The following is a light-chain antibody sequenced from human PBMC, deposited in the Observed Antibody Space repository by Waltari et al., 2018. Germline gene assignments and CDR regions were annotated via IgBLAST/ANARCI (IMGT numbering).Light chain of an antibody. CDR1: SSNIGNQY. J-gene: IGLJ2*01. CDR2: ENN. Sequence: QSVLTQPPSVSAAPGQKVTISCSGSSSNIGNQYVSWYQRFPGTAPELLIYENNERPSGIPDRFSGSTSGTSASLGITGLQTGDEADYYCETWDSILSAVIFGGGTKLTVL. V-gene: IGLV1-51*01. CDR3: ETWDSILSAVI.